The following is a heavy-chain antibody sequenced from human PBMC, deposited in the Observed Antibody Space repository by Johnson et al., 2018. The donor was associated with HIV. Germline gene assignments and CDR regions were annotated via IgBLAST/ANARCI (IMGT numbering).Heavy chain of an antibody. CDR1: GFTVNSNY. Sequence: VQLVESGGGLIQPGGSLRLSCAASGFTVNSNYMSWVRQAPGKGLEWVSVIYSGGNTYYADSVKGRFTISRDDSKNTLYLQMNSLRAEDTAVYFCAKVRSGYTEIDAFDIWGQGTMVTVSS. J-gene: IGHJ3*02. CDR2: IYSGGNT. CDR3: AKVRSGYTEIDAFDI. D-gene: IGHD3-22*01. V-gene: IGHV3-66*03.